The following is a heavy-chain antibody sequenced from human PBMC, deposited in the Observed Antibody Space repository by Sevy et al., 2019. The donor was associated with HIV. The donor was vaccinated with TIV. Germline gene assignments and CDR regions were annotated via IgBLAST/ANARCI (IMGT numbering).Heavy chain of an antibody. D-gene: IGHD6-13*01. V-gene: IGHV3-7*03. J-gene: IGHJ4*02. Sequence: GGSLRLSCAASGFTFSSYWMSWVRQAPGKGLEWVATIKHDGSEKYYVDSVKGRFTISRDNAKNSLYLQMNSLRAEDTAVFYRASWGLLGAAGLDSWGQGTLVTVSS. CDR3: ASWGLLGAAGLDS. CDR2: IKHDGSEK. CDR1: GFTFSSYW.